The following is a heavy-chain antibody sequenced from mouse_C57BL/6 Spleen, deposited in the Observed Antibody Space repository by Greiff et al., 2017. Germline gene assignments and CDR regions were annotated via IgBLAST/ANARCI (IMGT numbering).Heavy chain of an antibody. J-gene: IGHJ2*01. CDR3: ARGGYYSNYDYLDY. V-gene: IGHV1-22*01. CDR1: GYTFTDYN. Sequence: VQLKESGPELVKPGASVKMSCKASGYTFTDYNMHWVKQSHGKSLEWIGYINPNNGGTSYNQKFKGKATLTVNKSSSTAYMELRSLTSEDSAVYYCARGGYYSNYDYLDYWGQGTTLTVSS. D-gene: IGHD2-5*01. CDR2: INPNNGGT.